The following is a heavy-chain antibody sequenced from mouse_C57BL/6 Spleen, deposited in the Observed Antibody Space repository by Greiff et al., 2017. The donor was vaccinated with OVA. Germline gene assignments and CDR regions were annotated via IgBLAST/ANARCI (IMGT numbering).Heavy chain of an antibody. V-gene: IGHV1-80*01. J-gene: IGHJ3*01. CDR1: GYAFSSYW. Sequence: QVQLKESGAELVKPGASVKISCKASGYAFSSYWMNWVKQRPGKGLAWIGQLYPGAGDTNYNGKLKGKATRTADKSSSTAYMQLISLTSEDSAVYFCANYYGSSYGAYWGQGTLVTVSA. CDR3: ANYYGSSYGAY. D-gene: IGHD1-1*01. CDR2: LYPGAGDT.